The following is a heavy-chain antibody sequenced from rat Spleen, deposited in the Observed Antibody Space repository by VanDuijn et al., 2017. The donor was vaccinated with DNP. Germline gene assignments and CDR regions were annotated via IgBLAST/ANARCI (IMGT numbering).Heavy chain of an antibody. CDR2: IIYDGSRT. Sequence: EVQLVESGGGLVQAGRSLKLSCAASGFTFSDYNMAWVRQAPKKGLEWVATIIYDGSRTYYRDSVKGRFTISRDNAKSTLYLQMDSLRSEDTATYYCATRSTDYYWGNWFAYWGQGTLVTVSS. V-gene: IGHV5S10*01. CDR1: GFTFSDYN. J-gene: IGHJ3*01. CDR3: ATRSTDYYWGNWFAY. D-gene: IGHD1-6*01.